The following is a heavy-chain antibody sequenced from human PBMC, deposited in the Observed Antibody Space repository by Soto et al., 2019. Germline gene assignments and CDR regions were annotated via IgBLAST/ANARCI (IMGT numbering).Heavy chain of an antibody. CDR2: ITFSGNTV. J-gene: IGHJ6*02. Sequence: GGSLRLSCAASGFTFSDSYMSWIRQAPGKGLEWISYITFSGNTVYYADSLKGRFTISRDNAENSLYLQMNRLRAEDTAVYYCARVSWREKYGMDVWGQGTTVTVSS. V-gene: IGHV3-11*01. CDR1: GFTFSDSY. CDR3: ARVSWREKYGMDV.